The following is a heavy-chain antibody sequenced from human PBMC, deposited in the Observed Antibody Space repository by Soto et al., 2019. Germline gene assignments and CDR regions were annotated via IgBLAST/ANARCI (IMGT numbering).Heavy chain of an antibody. Sequence: QVQLQESGPGLVKPSQTLSLTCTVSGGSISRGDYYWSWIRQTPGKGLEWIGYIYYSGSTYYNPSLKSRVTISVDTSKNQFSLKLSSVTAADTAVYYCARDGSYDNQHRPFDIWGPGTMVTVSS. CDR1: GGSISRGDYY. CDR3: ARDGSYDNQHRPFDI. J-gene: IGHJ3*02. V-gene: IGHV4-30-4*01. D-gene: IGHD3-22*01. CDR2: IYYSGST.